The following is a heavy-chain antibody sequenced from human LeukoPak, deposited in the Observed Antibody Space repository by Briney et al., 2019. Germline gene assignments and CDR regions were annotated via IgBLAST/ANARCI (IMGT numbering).Heavy chain of an antibody. CDR2: FDPEDGET. V-gene: IGHV1-24*01. CDR1: GYTLTELS. Sequence: ASVKVSCKVSGYTLTELSMHWVRQAPGKGLEWMGGFDPEDGETIYAQKFQGRVTITADESTSTAYMELSSLRSEDTAVYYCARVTMVRGVIITTDYYYYYMDVWGKGTTVTVSS. D-gene: IGHD3-10*01. CDR3: ARVTMVRGVIITTDYYYYYMDV. J-gene: IGHJ6*03.